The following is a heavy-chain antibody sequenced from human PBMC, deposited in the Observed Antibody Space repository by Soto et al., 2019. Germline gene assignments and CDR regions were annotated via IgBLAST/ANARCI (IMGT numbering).Heavy chain of an antibody. V-gene: IGHV3-15*04. CDR1: GIILSDTW. CDR2: IESTESGGTT. Sequence: EAHLVESGGGLVKAGGSLRLSCAASGIILSDTWMNWVRQAPGKGLEWVGSIESTESGGTTDFASTVKGRFTISRDDSKNTLSLHMTSLEPEDTALYYCVAESHVTPYHFENWGQGALVTVSS. D-gene: IGHD2-21*02. CDR3: VAESHVTPYHFEN. J-gene: IGHJ4*02.